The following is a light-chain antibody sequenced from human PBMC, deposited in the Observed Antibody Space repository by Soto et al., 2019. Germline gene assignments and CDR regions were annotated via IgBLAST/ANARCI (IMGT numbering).Light chain of an antibody. CDR1: SSDVGGYNY. CDR3: TSYAGGNNV. J-gene: IGLJ1*01. V-gene: IGLV2-8*01. Sequence: QSALTQPPSASGSPGQSVTISCTGTSSDVGGYNYVSWYQQNPGKVPKLMIYEVNKRPSGVPDRFSGSKSCNTASLTVSGLQAEDEAAYYCTSYAGGNNVFGTGTKLTVL. CDR2: EVN.